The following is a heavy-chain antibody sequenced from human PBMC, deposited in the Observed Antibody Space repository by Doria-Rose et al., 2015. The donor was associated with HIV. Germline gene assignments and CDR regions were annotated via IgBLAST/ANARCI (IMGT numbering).Heavy chain of an antibody. Sequence: QESGPVLVKPTETLTLTCTVSGVSLSSPGMGVSWIRQPPGKALEWLANIFSDDERSCKTALKSRLTISRSTSKSQVVLTMTDMDPVDTATYYCARIKSSRWYHKYYFDFWGQGTLVIVSA. CDR2: IFSDDER. J-gene: IGHJ4*02. D-gene: IGHD6-13*01. CDR3: ARIKSSRWYHKYYFDF. CDR1: GVSLSSPGMG. V-gene: IGHV2-26*01.